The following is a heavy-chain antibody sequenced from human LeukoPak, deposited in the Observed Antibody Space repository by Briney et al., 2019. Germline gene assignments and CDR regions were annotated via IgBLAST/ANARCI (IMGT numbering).Heavy chain of an antibody. D-gene: IGHD1-1*01. Sequence: GGSLRPSCAAAGFTFDDYAMHWVRKAPGKGLDWVSSISTNSGSMDYADSMKGRFVISSDNAKNSLYLQMNSLRPEDTALYYCAKTTGTNDAFDIWGQGTMVTVSS. CDR1: GFTFDDYA. CDR2: ISTNSGSM. J-gene: IGHJ3*02. V-gene: IGHV3-9*01. CDR3: AKTTGTNDAFDI.